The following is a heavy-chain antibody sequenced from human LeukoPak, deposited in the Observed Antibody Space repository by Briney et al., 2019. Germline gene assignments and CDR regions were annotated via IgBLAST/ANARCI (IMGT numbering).Heavy chain of an antibody. D-gene: IGHD2-15*01. CDR1: GGSISSRSYY. J-gene: IGHJ2*01. CDR2: IYYSGST. CDR3: LTAYSGRYFDL. V-gene: IGHV4-39*01. Sequence: SETLSLTCTVSGGSISSRSYYRGWIRQPPGKGLEWIATIYYSGSTYYNPSLKSRVTISVDTSKNQFSLKLSSVTAADTAVYYCLTAYSGRYFDLWGRGTLVTVSS.